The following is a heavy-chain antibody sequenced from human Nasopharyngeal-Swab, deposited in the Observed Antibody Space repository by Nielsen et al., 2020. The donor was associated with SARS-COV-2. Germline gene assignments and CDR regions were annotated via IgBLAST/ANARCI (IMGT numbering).Heavy chain of an antibody. CDR2: ISGAGTST. Sequence: GESLKISCAASGFTFSTSVRSWVRQAPGEGLEWVSAISGAGTSTYYADSVKGRFTISRDNSKNTLYLQLNSLRVEDTAVYYCAKGSAAARPYYFDYWGQGILVTVSS. V-gene: IGHV3-23*01. D-gene: IGHD6-6*01. CDR1: GFTFSTSV. J-gene: IGHJ4*02. CDR3: AKGSAAARPYYFDY.